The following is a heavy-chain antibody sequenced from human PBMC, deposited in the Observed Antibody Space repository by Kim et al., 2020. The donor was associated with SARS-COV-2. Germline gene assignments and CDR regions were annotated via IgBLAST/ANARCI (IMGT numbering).Heavy chain of an antibody. V-gene: IGHV6-1*01. D-gene: IGHD5-12*01. CDR2: N. CDR3: ARDSSRDGYND. J-gene: IGHJ4*02. Sequence: NDDAVSVKSRIPINPDTSKNQFSLQLNSVTPEDTAVYYCARDSSRDGYNDWGQGTLVTVSS.